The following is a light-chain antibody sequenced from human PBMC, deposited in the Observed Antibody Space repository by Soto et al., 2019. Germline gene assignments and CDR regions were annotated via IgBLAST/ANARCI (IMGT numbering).Light chain of an antibody. CDR1: GSNFWNEY. CDR2: DNM. Sequence: PPLASTAPGHNGTLHGPGSGSNFWNEYVSWFQHLPGTAPKLLIHDNMKRPSGIPDRFSGSKSGTSATLGITGLQTGDEADYYCGPWDSSLSAGVFGTGTKV. CDR3: GPWDSSLSAGV. V-gene: IGLV1-51*01. J-gene: IGLJ1*01.